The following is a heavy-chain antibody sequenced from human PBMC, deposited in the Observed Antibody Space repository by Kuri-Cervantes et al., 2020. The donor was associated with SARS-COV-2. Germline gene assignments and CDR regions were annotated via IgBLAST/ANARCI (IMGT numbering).Heavy chain of an antibody. CDR3: ARVLQLWLINDAFDI. V-gene: IGHV3-30-3*01. J-gene: IGHJ3*02. CDR1: GFTFSSYA. Sequence: LSLTCAASGFTFSSYAMHWVRQAPGKGLEWVAVISYDGSNKYYADSVKGRFTISRDNSKNTLYLQMNSLRAEDTAVYYCARVLQLWLINDAFDIWGQGTMVTVSS. CDR2: ISYDGSNK. D-gene: IGHD5-18*01.